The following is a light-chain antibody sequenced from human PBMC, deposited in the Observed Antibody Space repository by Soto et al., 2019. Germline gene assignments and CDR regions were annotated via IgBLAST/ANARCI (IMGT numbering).Light chain of an antibody. CDR2: AAS. J-gene: IGKJ3*01. V-gene: IGKV1-39*01. CDR3: QQKDT. CDR1: QSISSY. Sequence: DIQMTQSPSSLSASVGDRVTITCRASQSISSYLNWYQQKPGKAPKLLIYAASSLQSGVPSRFSGSGSETDFTLTISSLQPEDFATYYCQQKDTFGPGTKVDIK.